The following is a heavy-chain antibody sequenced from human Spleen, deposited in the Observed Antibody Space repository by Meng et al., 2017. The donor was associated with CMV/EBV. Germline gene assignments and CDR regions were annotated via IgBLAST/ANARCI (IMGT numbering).Heavy chain of an antibody. Sequence: EVQLVESGGXLVKPGGSXRLSCAASGFTFSSYSMNWVRQAPGKGLEWVSSISSSSSYIYYADSVKGRFTISRDNAKNSLYLQMNSLRAEDTAVYYCASKVPYYFDYWGQGTLVTVSS. CDR3: ASKVPYYFDY. CDR1: GFTFSSYS. CDR2: ISSSSSYI. J-gene: IGHJ4*02. V-gene: IGHV3-21*01.